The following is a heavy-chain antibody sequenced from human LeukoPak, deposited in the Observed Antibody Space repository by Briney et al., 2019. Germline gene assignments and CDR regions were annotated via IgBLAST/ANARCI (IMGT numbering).Heavy chain of an antibody. CDR3: ARHVGYYGSGSYY. CDR2: IYYSGST. D-gene: IGHD3-10*01. Sequence: SETLSLTCTVSGGSIRSYYGSWIRQPPGKGLEWIGYIYYSGSTSYNPSLKSRVTISVDTSKNQFSLKLSSVTAADTAVYYCARHVGYYGSGSYYWGQGTLVTVSS. V-gene: IGHV4-59*08. J-gene: IGHJ4*02. CDR1: GGSIRSYY.